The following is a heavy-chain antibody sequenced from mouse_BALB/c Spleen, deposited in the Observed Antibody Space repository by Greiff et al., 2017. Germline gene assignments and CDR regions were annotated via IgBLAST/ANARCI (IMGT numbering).Heavy chain of an antibody. D-gene: IGHD1-1*01. CDR1: GYTFTSYW. V-gene: IGHV1-7*01. J-gene: IGHJ1*01. CDR2: INPSTGYT. CDR3: ARSEVLRTGWYFDV. Sequence: QVQLQQSGAELAKPGASVKMSCKASGYTFTSYWMHWVNQRPGQGLEWIGYINPSTGYTEYNQKFKDKATLTADKSSSTAYMQLSSLTSEDSAVYYCARSEVLRTGWYFDVWGAGTTVTVSS.